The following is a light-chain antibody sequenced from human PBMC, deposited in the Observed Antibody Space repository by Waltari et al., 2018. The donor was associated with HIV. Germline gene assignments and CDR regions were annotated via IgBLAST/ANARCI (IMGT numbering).Light chain of an antibody. CDR3: SSLTLTHTVA. CDR1: ISDIGLYDF. J-gene: IGLJ3*02. Sequence: QSALTQPASVSGSPGQSITISCTGTISDIGLYDFVSWYRQYPGKAPQLIIVGVTSRPTGVASLFSGSRSGNTASLTISGLQTEDEADYYCSSLTLTHTVAFGGGTKVTV. V-gene: IGLV2-14*01. CDR2: GVT.